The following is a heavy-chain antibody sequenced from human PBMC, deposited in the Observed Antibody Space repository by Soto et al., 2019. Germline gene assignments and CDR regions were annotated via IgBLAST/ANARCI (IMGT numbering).Heavy chain of an antibody. CDR3: ARDLSATVTTYNWFDP. V-gene: IGHV1-69*13. Sequence: AVKIACEACGGTVRSYVISWVLQAPGQGLEWMGGIIPIFGTANYAQKFQGRVTITADESTSTAYMELSSLRSEDTAVYYCARDLSATVTTYNWFDPWGQGTLVTVSS. J-gene: IGHJ5*02. CDR1: GGTVRSYV. CDR2: IIPIFGTA. D-gene: IGHD4-17*01.